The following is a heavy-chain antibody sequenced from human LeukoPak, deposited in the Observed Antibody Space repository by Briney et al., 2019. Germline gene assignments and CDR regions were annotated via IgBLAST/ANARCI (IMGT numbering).Heavy chain of an antibody. J-gene: IGHJ4*02. V-gene: IGHV1-2*06. D-gene: IGHD6-19*01. Sequence: ASVKVSCKASGYTFTGYYMHWVRQAPGQGLDWMGRINPNSGGTNYAQKFQGRVTMTRDTSISTAYMELSRLRSDDTAVYYCARAPLYSSGWYAFDYWGQGTLVTVSS. CDR1: GYTFTGYY. CDR2: INPNSGGT. CDR3: ARAPLYSSGWYAFDY.